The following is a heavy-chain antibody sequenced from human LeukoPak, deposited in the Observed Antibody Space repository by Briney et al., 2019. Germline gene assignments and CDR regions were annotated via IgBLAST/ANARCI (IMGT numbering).Heavy chain of an antibody. V-gene: IGHV3-48*03. Sequence: PAGSLRLSCAASGFTFSSYEMTWVRQAPGKGLEWVSHISISGSAIYYADSVKGRFTISRDNAKNSLYLQMNSLRAEDTAVYYCARGQLGDYWGQGALVTVSS. CDR1: GFTFSSYE. CDR3: ARGQLGDY. D-gene: IGHD3-16*01. CDR2: ISISGSAI. J-gene: IGHJ4*02.